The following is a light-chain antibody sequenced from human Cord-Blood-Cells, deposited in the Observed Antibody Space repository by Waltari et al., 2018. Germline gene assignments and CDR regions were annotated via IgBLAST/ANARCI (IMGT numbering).Light chain of an antibody. J-gene: IGLJ1*01. CDR1: SSDVGSYNL. CDR3: CSYAGSSTFHYV. CDR2: EGS. Sequence: QSALTQPASVSGSPGQSITISCTVTSSDVGSYNLVSWYQQHPGKAPKLMIYEGSKRPSGVSNRFPGSKSGNTASLTISGLQAEDEADYYCCSYAGSSTFHYVFGTGTKVTVL. V-gene: IGLV2-23*01.